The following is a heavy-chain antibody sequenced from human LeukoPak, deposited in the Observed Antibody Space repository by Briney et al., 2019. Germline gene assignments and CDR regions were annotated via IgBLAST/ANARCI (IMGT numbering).Heavy chain of an antibody. J-gene: IGHJ5*02. Sequence: PSETLSLTCAVYGGSFSGYYWSWIRQPPGKGLEWIGGINHGGSTNYNPSLKSRVTISVDTSRKQFSLKLSSVTAADSAVYYCATNPGGYCSSSNCYGEAPWGQGTLVTVSS. CDR3: ATNPGGYCSSSNCYGEAP. CDR1: GGSFSGYY. V-gene: IGHV4-34*01. D-gene: IGHD2-2*01. CDR2: INHGGST.